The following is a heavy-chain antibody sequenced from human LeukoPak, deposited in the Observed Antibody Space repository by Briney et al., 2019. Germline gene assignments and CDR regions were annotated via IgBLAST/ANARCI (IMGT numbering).Heavy chain of an antibody. CDR2: IYYSGST. J-gene: IGHJ5*02. CDR3: ATYNWNLKHNWFDP. V-gene: IGHV4-39*07. Sequence: SETLSLTCTVSGGSISSSSYYWGWIRQPPGKGLEWIGSIYYSGSTYYNPSLKSRVTISVDTSKNQFSLKLSSVTAADTAVYYCATYNWNLKHNWFDPWGQGTLVTVSS. CDR1: GGSISSSSYY. D-gene: IGHD1-7*01.